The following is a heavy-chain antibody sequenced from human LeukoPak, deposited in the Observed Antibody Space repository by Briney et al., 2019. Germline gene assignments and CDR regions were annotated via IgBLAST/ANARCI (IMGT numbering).Heavy chain of an antibody. CDR1: GFTFSSYA. CDR3: ARDMGGRDGYNLVNWFDP. V-gene: IGHV3-23*01. J-gene: IGHJ5*02. D-gene: IGHD5-24*01. CDR2: ISGSGGST. Sequence: PGGSLRLSCAASGFTFSSYAMSWVRQAPGKGLEWVSAISGSGGSTYYADSVKGRFTISRDNSKNTLYLQMNSLRAEDTAVYYCARDMGGRDGYNLVNWFDPWGQGTLVTVSS.